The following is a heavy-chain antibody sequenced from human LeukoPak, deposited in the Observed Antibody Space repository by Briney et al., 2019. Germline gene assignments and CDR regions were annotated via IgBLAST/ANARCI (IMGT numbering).Heavy chain of an antibody. CDR1: GFTFSSYA. CDR2: ISYDGINK. V-gene: IGHV3-30*01. D-gene: IGHD2-15*01. Sequence: PGRTLRLSCAPSGFTFSSYAMHWVRQAPGTGLECLTVISYDGINKYYAASLKARFTISRHNSKHTLNPQINCLISPAPTVYYCWRVYCSGGSCTLDYWGEGTLVTVSS. CDR3: WRVYCSGGSCTLDY. J-gene: IGHJ4*02.